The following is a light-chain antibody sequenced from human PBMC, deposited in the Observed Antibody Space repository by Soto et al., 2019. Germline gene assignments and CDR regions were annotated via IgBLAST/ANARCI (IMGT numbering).Light chain of an antibody. CDR2: GAS. CDR3: QQYGSSYPWT. CDR1: QSVNSSY. J-gene: IGKJ1*01. Sequence: EIVLTQSPGTLSLSPGERATISCRAIQSVNSSYLAWYQQKPGQAPRLLIYGASSRATGIPDRFSGSGSGTDFTLTIRRLEPEDFAVYYCQQYGSSYPWTFGQGTKV. V-gene: IGKV3-20*01.